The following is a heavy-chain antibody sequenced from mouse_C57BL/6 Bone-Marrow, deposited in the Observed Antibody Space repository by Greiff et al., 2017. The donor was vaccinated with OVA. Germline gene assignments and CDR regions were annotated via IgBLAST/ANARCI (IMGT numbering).Heavy chain of an antibody. V-gene: IGHV14-4*01. CDR2: IDPENGDT. Sequence: DVQLQESGAELVRPGASVKLSCTASGFNIKDDYMHWVKQRPEQGLEWIGWIDPENGDTEYASKFQGKATITADTSSNTAYLQLSSLTSEDTAVYYCTLWGPWFAYWGQGTLVTVSA. J-gene: IGHJ3*01. D-gene: IGHD4-1*01. CDR1: GFNIKDDY. CDR3: TLWGPWFAY.